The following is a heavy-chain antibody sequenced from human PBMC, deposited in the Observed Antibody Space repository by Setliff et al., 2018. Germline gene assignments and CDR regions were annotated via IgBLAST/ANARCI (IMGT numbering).Heavy chain of an antibody. CDR3: AHTLYVSVEFDY. D-gene: IGHD3-10*01. Sequence: SGSTLVNPSQTLTLTCTLYGFSISSSRVGVGWIRQPPGKALEWLALIYWNQDERYSPSLKSRLTITKDTSKNQVFLTMTNMDPVDTATYYCAHTLYVSVEFDYWGQGTLVTVSS. V-gene: IGHV2-5*01. J-gene: IGHJ4*02. CDR2: IYWNQDE. CDR1: GFSISSSRVG.